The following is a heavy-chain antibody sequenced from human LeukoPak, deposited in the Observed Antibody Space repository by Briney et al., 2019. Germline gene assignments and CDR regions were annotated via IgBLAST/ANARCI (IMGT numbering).Heavy chain of an antibody. Sequence: GGSLRLSCAASGFTFSSYSMNWVRQAPGKGLEWVSSISSSSSYIYYADSVKGRFTISRDNAKNSLYLQMNSLRAEDTAVYYCARDGPEYSSSSGFDYWGQGTLVTVSS. CDR3: ARDGPEYSSSSGFDY. CDR1: GFTFSSYS. V-gene: IGHV3-21*01. J-gene: IGHJ4*02. CDR2: ISSSSSYI. D-gene: IGHD6-6*01.